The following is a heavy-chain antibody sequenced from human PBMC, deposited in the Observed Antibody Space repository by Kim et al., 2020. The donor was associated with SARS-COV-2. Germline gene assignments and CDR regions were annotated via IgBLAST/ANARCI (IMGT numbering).Heavy chain of an antibody. V-gene: IGHV3-74*03. Sequence: GGSLRLSCAASGFTFNKDVMHWVRQAPGEGWGWVSRINADVSSTADADSVKGLFTVSRDNAKNMVFLQMSALRADATAVYYCVKERFDPWGQGTLVTVSS. CDR1: GFTFNKDV. J-gene: IGHJ5*02. CDR3: VKERFDP. CDR2: INADVSST.